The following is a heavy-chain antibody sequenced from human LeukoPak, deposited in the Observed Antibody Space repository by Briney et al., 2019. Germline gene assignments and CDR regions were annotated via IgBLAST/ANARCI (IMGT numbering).Heavy chain of an antibody. D-gene: IGHD1-26*01. J-gene: IGHJ4*02. CDR1: GFSFSRDW. Sequence: GGSLRLSCADSGFSFSRDWMHWVRQVPGKGLVWVSRINEDGSITNYADSVKGRFTISRDNAKRTLYLQMHSLRAEDTAMYYCARDLSGAWDFWGQGTLVTVSS. V-gene: IGHV3-74*01. CDR2: INEDGSIT. CDR3: ARDLSGAWDF.